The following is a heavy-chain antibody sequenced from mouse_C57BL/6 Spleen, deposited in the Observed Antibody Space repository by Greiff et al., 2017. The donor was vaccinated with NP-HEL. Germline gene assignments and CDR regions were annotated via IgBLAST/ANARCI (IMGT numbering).Heavy chain of an antibody. CDR3: AREAYYSNGFAY. CDR2: INPTNGGT. J-gene: IGHJ3*01. Sequence: DVQLQESGPELVKPGASVKIPCKASGYTFTDYNMDWVKQSHGKSLEWIGDINPTNGGTIYNQKFKGKATLTVDKSSSTAYMELRSLTSEDTAVYYCAREAYYSNGFAYWGQGTLVTVSA. D-gene: IGHD2-5*01. CDR1: GYTFTDYN. V-gene: IGHV1-18*01.